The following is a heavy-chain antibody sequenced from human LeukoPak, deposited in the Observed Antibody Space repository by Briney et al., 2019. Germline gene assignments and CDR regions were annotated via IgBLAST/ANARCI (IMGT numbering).Heavy chain of an antibody. D-gene: IGHD6-19*01. J-gene: IGHJ4*02. CDR2: ISRDGSIK. V-gene: IGHV3-30*03. CDR1: GGSISSSS. CDR3: ARHFTAGSIDH. Sequence: LSLTCTVSGGSISSSSYYWGWIRQPPGKGLEWLAVISRDGSIKYHADSVRGRFTISRDNSHNTLFLQMISLIVEDTAVYYCARHFTAGSIDHWGQGNLVTVSS.